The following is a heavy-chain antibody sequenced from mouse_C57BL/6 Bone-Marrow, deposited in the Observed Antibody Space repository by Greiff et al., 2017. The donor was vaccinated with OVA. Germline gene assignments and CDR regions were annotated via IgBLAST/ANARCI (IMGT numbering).Heavy chain of an antibody. V-gene: IGHV1-7*01. CDR3: AVQLRLTYWYFDV. D-gene: IGHD3-2*02. J-gene: IGHJ1*03. CDR2: INPSSGYT. Sequence: VKLQESGAELAKPGASVKLSCKASGYTFTSYWMHWVKQRPGQGLEWIGYINPSSGYTKYNQKFKDKATLAADKSSSTAYMQLSSLTYEDSAVYYCAVQLRLTYWYFDVWGTGTTVTVSS. CDR1: GYTFTSYW.